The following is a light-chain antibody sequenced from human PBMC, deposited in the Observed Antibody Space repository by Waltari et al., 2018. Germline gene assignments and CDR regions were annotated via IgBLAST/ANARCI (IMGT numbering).Light chain of an antibody. J-gene: IGKJ1*01. Sequence: DIQMTQSPSTLSASVGDRVTITCRASESISSWLAWYQQKPWNAPKLLIYKASSLESGVPSRFSGSGSGTEFTLTISSLQPDDFATYYCQQYKTFPPWTFGQGTKVEIK. V-gene: IGKV1-5*03. CDR1: ESISSW. CDR3: QQYKTFPPWT. CDR2: KAS.